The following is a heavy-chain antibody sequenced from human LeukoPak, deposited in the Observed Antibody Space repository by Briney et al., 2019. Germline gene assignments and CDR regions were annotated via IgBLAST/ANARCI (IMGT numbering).Heavy chain of an antibody. CDR1: GFTFSSYT. J-gene: IGHJ4*02. CDR2: ITSSSSYI. V-gene: IGHV3-21*04. Sequence: PGGSLRLSCAASGFTFSSYTMNWVRQAPGKGLEWVSSITSSSSYIYYADSVKGRFTISRDNSKNTLYLQMNSLRAEDTAVYYCAKGLIQGFDYWGQGTLVTVSS. CDR3: AKGLIQGFDY. D-gene: IGHD3/OR15-3a*01.